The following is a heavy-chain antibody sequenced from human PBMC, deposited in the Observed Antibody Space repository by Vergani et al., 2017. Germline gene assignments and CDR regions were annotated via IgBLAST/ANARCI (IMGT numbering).Heavy chain of an antibody. J-gene: IGHJ4*02. Sequence: QVQLVESGGGLVKPGGSLRLSCAASGFTFSDYYMTWIRQAPGKGLEWISYISGSGHTKYYADSVKGRFAISRDNAKNSLYLQMNNLRFEDTAVYYCARDLLPGTLLLLAYWGQGTLISVSS. CDR3: ARDLLPGTLLLLAY. D-gene: IGHD1-7*01. CDR2: ISGSGHTK. V-gene: IGHV3-11*04. CDR1: GFTFSDYY.